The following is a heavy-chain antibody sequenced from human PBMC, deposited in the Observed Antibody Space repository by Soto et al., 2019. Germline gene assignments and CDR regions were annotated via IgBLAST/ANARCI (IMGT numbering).Heavy chain of an antibody. CDR2: ISGSGGST. V-gene: IGHV3-23*01. Sequence: EVQLLESGGGLVQPGGSLRLSCEASGFTFSSYAMGWVRQAPGKGLGWVSAISGSGGSTYYADSVKGRFTISRDNSKNTLYLQMNSLRAEDTAVYYCAKRGRGYYGSGSGFDPWGQGTLVTVSS. D-gene: IGHD3-10*01. CDR1: GFTFSSYA. CDR3: AKRGRGYYGSGSGFDP. J-gene: IGHJ5*02.